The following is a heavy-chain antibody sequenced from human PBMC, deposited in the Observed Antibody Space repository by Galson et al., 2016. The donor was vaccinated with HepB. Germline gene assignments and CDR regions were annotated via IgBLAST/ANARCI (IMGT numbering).Heavy chain of an antibody. J-gene: IGHJ5*02. D-gene: IGHD4-23*01. Sequence: SLRLSCAASGFTFSRSWMTWVRQAPGKGLEWVAIVSQDGSEKNYMDSVNGRFTISRDNAKNSLYLQLNSLRVEDTAVYYCVRDPYGGNGAWGQGTLVTVSS. CDR2: VSQDGSEK. CDR3: VRDPYGGNGA. V-gene: IGHV3-7*01. CDR1: GFTFSRSW.